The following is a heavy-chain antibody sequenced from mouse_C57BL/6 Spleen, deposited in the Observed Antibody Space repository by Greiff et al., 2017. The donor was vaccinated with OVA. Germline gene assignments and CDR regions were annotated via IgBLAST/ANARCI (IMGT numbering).Heavy chain of an antibody. CDR3: ARGHTVNPFAY. D-gene: IGHD1-1*01. CDR2: INPSTGGT. Sequence: VQLKESGPELVKPGASVKISCKASGYSFTGYYMNWVKQSPEKSLEWIGEINPSTGGTTYNQKFKAKATLTVDKSSSTAYMQLKSLTSDDSAVYYGARGHTVNPFAYWGQGTLVTVSA. J-gene: IGHJ3*01. CDR1: GYSFTGYY. V-gene: IGHV1-42*01.